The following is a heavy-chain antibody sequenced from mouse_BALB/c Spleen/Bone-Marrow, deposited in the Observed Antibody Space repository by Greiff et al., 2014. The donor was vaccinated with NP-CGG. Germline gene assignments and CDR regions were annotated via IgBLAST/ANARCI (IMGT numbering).Heavy chain of an antibody. Sequence: VQLQQSGAELVKPGASVKLSCKASGYTFTSYYMYWVKQRPGQGLEWIGEINPSNGSTNFNEKFKSKATLTVDKSSSTAYMQLSSLTSEDSAVYYCTRSDGYYVPHWYFDVWGAGTTVTVSS. D-gene: IGHD2-3*01. CDR3: TRSDGYYVPHWYFDV. J-gene: IGHJ1*01. V-gene: IGHV1S81*02. CDR2: INPSNGST. CDR1: GYTFTSYY.